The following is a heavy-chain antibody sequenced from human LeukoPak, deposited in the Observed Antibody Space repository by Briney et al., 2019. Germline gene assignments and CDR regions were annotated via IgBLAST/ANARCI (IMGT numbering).Heavy chain of an antibody. Sequence: RASVKVSCKASGYTFTSYYMHWVRQAPGKGLEWMGGFDPEDGETIYAQKFQGRVTMTEDTSTDTAYMELSSLRSDDTAVYYCARDLGVVTAYDDAFDIWGQGTMVTVSS. CDR3: ARDLGVVTAYDDAFDI. J-gene: IGHJ3*02. CDR2: FDPEDGET. V-gene: IGHV1-24*01. CDR1: GYTFTSYY. D-gene: IGHD2-21*02.